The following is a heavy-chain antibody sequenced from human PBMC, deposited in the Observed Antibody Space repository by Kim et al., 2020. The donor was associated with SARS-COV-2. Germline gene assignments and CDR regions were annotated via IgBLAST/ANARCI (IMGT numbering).Heavy chain of an antibody. V-gene: IGHV4-61*02. Sequence: SKTLSLTCTLSGGSITSSSYYWSWMRQPAGKGLEWIGRIYTSGSTNYNPSLKSRVAISVDSSKNQFSLKLTSVTAADTGVYYCASAYYYDSGGSLDYWGQGTLVTVAA. D-gene: IGHD3-22*01. CDR1: GGSITSSSYY. CDR3: ASAYYYDSGGSLDY. J-gene: IGHJ4*02. CDR2: IYTSGST.